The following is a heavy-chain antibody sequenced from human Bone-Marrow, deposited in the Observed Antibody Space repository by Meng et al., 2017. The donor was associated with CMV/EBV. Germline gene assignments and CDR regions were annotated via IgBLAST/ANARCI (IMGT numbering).Heavy chain of an antibody. V-gene: IGHV4-4*01. CDR2: IYHSGST. CDR1: GDSIISSHW. D-gene: IGHD3-3*01. Sequence: TLSLTCAVSGDSIISSHWWSWVRQPPGKGLEWIGEIYHSGSTNYNPSLKSRVSISVDTPNNQFSRKLSSVTAADTAIYFCASARWDYWGQGTLVTVSS. CDR3: ASARWDY. J-gene: IGHJ4*02.